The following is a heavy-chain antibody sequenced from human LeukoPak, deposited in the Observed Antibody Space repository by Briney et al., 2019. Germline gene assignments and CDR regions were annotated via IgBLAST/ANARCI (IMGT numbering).Heavy chain of an antibody. J-gene: IGHJ6*02. D-gene: IGHD2-8*01. CDR1: GYTFTSYG. CDR3: ATCTASRHYYYGMDV. Sequence: ASVKVSCKASGYTFTSYGISWVRQAPGQGLEWMGWISAYNGNTNYAQKLQGRVTMTTDTSTSTAYMELRSLRSDDPAVYYCATCTASRHYYYGMDVWGQGTTVTVSS. V-gene: IGHV1-18*01. CDR2: ISAYNGNT.